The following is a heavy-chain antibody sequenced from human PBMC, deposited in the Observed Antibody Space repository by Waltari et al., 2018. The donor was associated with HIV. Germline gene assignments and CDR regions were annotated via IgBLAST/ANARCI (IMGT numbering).Heavy chain of an antibody. CDR1: GSTFTNYW. CDR3: ARLFYYDTTGYINNAFDI. Sequence: EVQLVQSGAEVRKSGESLKIYCKASGSTFTNYWIAWVLQMAGEGLEWMGIIYPFDSDTRYNPSFEGQITISADKALATAYLEWSNLNASDAAIYYCARLFYYDTTGYINNAFDIWGQGTVVTVS. J-gene: IGHJ3*02. V-gene: IGHV5-51*03. CDR2: IYPFDSDT. D-gene: IGHD3-22*01.